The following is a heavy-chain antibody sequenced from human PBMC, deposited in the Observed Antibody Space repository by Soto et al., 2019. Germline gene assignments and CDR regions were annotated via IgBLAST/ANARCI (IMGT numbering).Heavy chain of an antibody. D-gene: IGHD3-10*01. CDR3: ARTTGSGSYYYYGMDV. CDR2: ISSSGSTI. J-gene: IGHJ6*02. CDR1: GFTFSSYA. V-gene: IGHV3-48*03. Sequence: GGSLRLSCAASGFTFSSYAMHWVRQAPGKGLEWVSYISSSGSTIYYADSVKGRFTISRDNAKNSLYLQMNSLRAEDTAVYYCARTTGSGSYYYYGMDVWGQGTTVTVSS.